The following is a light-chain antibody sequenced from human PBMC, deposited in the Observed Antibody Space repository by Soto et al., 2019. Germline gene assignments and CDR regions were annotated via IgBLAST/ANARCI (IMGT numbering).Light chain of an antibody. Sequence: DIQMTQSPSSLSASVGDRVTITCRASQAIRNDLNWYQQKPGKAPKRLIYAASSLQSGVPSRFSGSGSEKEFTLTVSDLQPEDSATYYCLQHHSHPPWTFGQGTKVEIK. CDR1: QAIRND. CDR2: AAS. CDR3: LQHHSHPPWT. J-gene: IGKJ1*01. V-gene: IGKV1-17*02.